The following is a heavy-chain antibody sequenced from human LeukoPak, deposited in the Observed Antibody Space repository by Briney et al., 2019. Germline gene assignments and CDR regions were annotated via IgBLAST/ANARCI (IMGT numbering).Heavy chain of an antibody. Sequence: SETLSLTCAVYGGSFSGYYWSWIRQPPGKGLEWIGEVNHSGSTNYNPSLKSRVTISVDTSKSQFSLKLSSVTAADTAVYYCVGYGGNSQFDYWGQGTLVTVSS. J-gene: IGHJ4*02. D-gene: IGHD4-23*01. CDR3: VGYGGNSQFDY. CDR2: VNHSGST. V-gene: IGHV4-34*01. CDR1: GGSFSGYY.